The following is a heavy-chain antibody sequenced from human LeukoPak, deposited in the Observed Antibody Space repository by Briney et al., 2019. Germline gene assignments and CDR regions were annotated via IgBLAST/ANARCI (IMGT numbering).Heavy chain of an antibody. D-gene: IGHD3-10*01. J-gene: IGHJ5*02. V-gene: IGHV4-39*01. CDR2: IYYNGGT. CDR1: GGSISSSSYY. Sequence: PSETLSLTCTVSGGSISSSSYYWGWIRQPPGKGLEWIGSIYYNGGTYYNPSLKSHITIYVHKSQNRFSLKLSSVTAADTAVYYCARHGGFGELLLASFDPWGQGTLVTVSS. CDR3: ARHGGFGELLLASFDP.